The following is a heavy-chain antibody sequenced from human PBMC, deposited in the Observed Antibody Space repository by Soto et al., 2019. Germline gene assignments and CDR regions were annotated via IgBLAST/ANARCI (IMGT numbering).Heavy chain of an antibody. J-gene: IGHJ2*01. CDR3: ARDLRVPAAMLSDSYNWYFDL. Sequence: GGSLRLSCAASGFTVSSNYMSWVRQAPGKGLEWVSVIYSGGSTYYADSVKGRFTISRPNSKNTLYLQMNSLRAEDTAVYYCARDLRVPAAMLSDSYNWYFDLWGRGTLVTVSS. D-gene: IGHD2-2*01. CDR2: IYSGGST. V-gene: IGHV3-53*04. CDR1: GFTVSSNY.